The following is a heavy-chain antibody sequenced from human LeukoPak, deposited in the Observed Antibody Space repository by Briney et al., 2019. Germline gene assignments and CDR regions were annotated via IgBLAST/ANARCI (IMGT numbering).Heavy chain of an antibody. Sequence: ASVNVSCKASGYTFTSYDINWVRQATGQGLEWMGWMNPNSGNTGYAQKFQGRVTMTRNTSISTAYMELSSLRSEDTAVYYCARYGIAVAGYYYYYGMDVWGQGTTVTVSS. J-gene: IGHJ6*02. V-gene: IGHV1-8*01. CDR3: ARYGIAVAGYYYYYGMDV. CDR1: GYTFTSYD. CDR2: MNPNSGNT. D-gene: IGHD6-19*01.